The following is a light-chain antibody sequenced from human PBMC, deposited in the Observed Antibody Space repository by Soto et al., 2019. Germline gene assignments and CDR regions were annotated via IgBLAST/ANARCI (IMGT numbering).Light chain of an antibody. CDR1: QSVSRN. J-gene: IGKJ1*01. CDR3: QQYGSSPT. CDR2: GAS. V-gene: IGKV3-20*01. Sequence: EIVLTQSPGTLSLSPGERSTLSCRASQSVSRNLAWYQQKPGQAPRLLIHGASTRATGIPARLSGSGSGTDFTLTISRLEPEDFAVYYCQQYGSSPTFGQGTKVDIK.